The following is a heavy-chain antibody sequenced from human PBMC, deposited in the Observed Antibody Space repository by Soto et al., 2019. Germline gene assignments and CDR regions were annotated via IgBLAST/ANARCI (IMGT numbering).Heavy chain of an antibody. CDR2: ISYDGSNK. CDR3: ARAGRSTGVDY. V-gene: IGHV3-30-3*01. Sequence: GGSLRLSCAASGFTFSSYAMHWVRQAPGKGLEWVAVISYDGSNKYYADSVKGRFTISRDNSKNTLYLQMNSLRAEDTAVYYCARAGRSTGVDYWGQGTLVTVSS. CDR1: GFTFSSYA. J-gene: IGHJ4*02. D-gene: IGHD3-10*01.